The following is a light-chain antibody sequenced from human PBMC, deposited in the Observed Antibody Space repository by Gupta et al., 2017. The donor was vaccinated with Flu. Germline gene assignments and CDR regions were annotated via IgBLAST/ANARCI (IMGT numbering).Light chain of an antibody. CDR3: RQALQTPYI. V-gene: IGKV2-28*01. CDR1: QSLLHSNGYNY. Sequence: DIVMTQSPLSLPVTPGEPASISCRSSQSLLHSNGYNYLDWYLQKPGQSPLLLIYLGSNRASGVPDKFSGSGSGTDFTLKISRVEAEDVGVYYCRQALQTPYIFGQGTKLEIK. J-gene: IGKJ2*01. CDR2: LGS.